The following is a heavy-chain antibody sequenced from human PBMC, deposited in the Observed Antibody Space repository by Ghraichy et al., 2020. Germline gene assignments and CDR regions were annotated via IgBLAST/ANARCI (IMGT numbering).Heavy chain of an antibody. CDR3: AKRVDWNPVWGNWFDP. Sequence: GGSLRLSCAASGFTFSNSAMSWVRQAPGKGLEWVSGISGSGSSTHYADSVKGRFTISRDNYKNTLYLQMNILSAEDTAVYYCAKRVDWNPVWGNWFDPWGQGTLVTVSS. CDR1: GFTFSNSA. CDR2: ISGSGSST. J-gene: IGHJ5*02. V-gene: IGHV3-23*01. D-gene: IGHD1-1*01.